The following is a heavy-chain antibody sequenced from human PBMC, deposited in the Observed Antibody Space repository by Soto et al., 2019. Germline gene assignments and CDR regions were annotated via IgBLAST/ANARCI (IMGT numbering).Heavy chain of an antibody. D-gene: IGHD6-19*01. V-gene: IGHV1-18*04. CDR3: ARDRGSGPKKGFSNWFDP. J-gene: IGHJ5*02. CDR1: GYTFTSYG. CDR2: ISAYNGNT. Sequence: QVQLVQSGAEVKKPGASVKVSCKASGYTFTSYGISWVRQAPGQGLEWMGWISAYNGNTNYALKLQGRVTMTTDTSTSTAYMELRSLRSDDTAVYYCARDRGSGPKKGFSNWFDPWGQGTLVTVSS.